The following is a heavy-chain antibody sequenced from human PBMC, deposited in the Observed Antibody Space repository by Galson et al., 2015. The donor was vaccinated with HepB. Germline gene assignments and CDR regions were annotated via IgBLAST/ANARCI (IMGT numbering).Heavy chain of an antibody. CDR1: GYTFTDYY. J-gene: IGHJ4*02. D-gene: IGHD2-15*01. CDR3: ARGTHILVVVAANFDY. CDR2: INSKSGGT. Sequence: SVKVSCKASGYTFTDYYIHWVRQAPGQGLEWMGRINSKSGGTNFAQKFQGRVTMTRDTSISTAYMELSSLRSDDTAFYYCARGTHILVVVAANFDYWGQGALVTVSS. V-gene: IGHV1-2*06.